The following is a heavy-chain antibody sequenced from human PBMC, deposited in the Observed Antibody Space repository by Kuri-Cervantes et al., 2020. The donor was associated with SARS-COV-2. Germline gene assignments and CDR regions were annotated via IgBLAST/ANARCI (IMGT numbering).Heavy chain of an antibody. CDR3: ARDLSQYGDPGFDF. CDR1: GFTFSSYS. Sequence: LSLTCAASGFTFSSYSMNWVRQAPGKGLEWLSYIGNTDSTTYYADSVKGRFTISRDNAKNLLYLQMNSLRAEDTALYYCARDLSQYGDPGFDFWGQGTLVTVSS. V-gene: IGHV3-48*04. CDR2: IGNTDSTT. D-gene: IGHD4-17*01. J-gene: IGHJ4*02.